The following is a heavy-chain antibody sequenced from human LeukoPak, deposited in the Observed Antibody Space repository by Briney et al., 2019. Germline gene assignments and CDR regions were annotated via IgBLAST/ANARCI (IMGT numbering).Heavy chain of an antibody. Sequence: PSETPSLTCTVSGGSISSGGYYWSWIRQHPGKGLEWIGYIYYSGSTYYNPSLKSRVTISVDTSKNQFSLKLSSVTAADTAVYYCARGSIVGGFDYWGQGTLVTVSS. CDR1: GGSISSGGYY. J-gene: IGHJ4*02. CDR3: ARGSIVGGFDY. D-gene: IGHD2/OR15-2a*01. V-gene: IGHV4-31*03. CDR2: IYYSGST.